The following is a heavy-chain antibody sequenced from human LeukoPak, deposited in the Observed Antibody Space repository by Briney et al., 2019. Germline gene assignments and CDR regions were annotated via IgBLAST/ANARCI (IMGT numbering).Heavy chain of an antibody. CDR3: ARVEDSSGNPFDY. CDR1: GGSISSGDYY. CDR2: IYYSGST. V-gene: IGHV4-30-4*01. D-gene: IGHD3-22*01. Sequence: SQTLSLTCTVSGGSISSGDYYWSWIRQPPGKGLEWIGYIYYSGSTYYNPSLKSRVTISVDTSKNQFSLKLSSVTAADTAVYYCARVEDSSGNPFDYWGQGTLVTVSS. J-gene: IGHJ4*02.